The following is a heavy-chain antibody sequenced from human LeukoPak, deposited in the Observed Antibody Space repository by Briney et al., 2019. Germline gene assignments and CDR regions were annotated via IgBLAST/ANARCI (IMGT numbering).Heavy chain of an antibody. CDR2: IYPGDSDT. J-gene: IGHJ4*02. Sequence: GESLKISCKGSGYSFTSYWIGWVRQMPGKGLDWMGIIYPGDSDTRYSPSFQGQDTISADKSINTAYLQWSSLKASDTAMYYCARGVEYYYDTSGYYPLAYWGQGTLVIVSS. CDR3: ARGVEYYYDTSGYYPLAY. V-gene: IGHV5-51*01. D-gene: IGHD3-22*01. CDR1: GYSFTSYW.